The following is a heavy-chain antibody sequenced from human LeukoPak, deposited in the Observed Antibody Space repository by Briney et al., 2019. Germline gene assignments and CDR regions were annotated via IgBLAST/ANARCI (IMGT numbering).Heavy chain of an antibody. Sequence: GGSLRLSCAASGFTFSSYSMNWVRQAPGMGLEWVSSISAGGGGTSYADSVKGRITISRDNSKNTVYLQMNSLRAEDTAVYFCVKTFQYSSNWYDYWGQGTLVTVSS. CDR3: VKTFQYSSNWYDY. CDR2: ISAGGGGT. J-gene: IGHJ5*01. D-gene: IGHD6-6*01. V-gene: IGHV3-23*01. CDR1: GFTFSSYS.